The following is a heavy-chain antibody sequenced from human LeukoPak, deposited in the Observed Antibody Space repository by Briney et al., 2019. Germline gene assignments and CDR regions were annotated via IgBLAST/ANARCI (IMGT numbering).Heavy chain of an antibody. CDR2: IKYDGSEQ. Sequence: PGGSLRLSFADSGFTFSDFWMAWVRQAPGKGLEWVANIKYDGSEQYYVDSVKGRFTISRDNAKNSLYLQMNSLRAEDTAAYYCARNGGYGDYEYCAQGTLVTVSS. D-gene: IGHD4-17*01. CDR1: GFTFSDFW. J-gene: IGHJ4*02. CDR3: ARNGGYGDYEY. V-gene: IGHV3-7*05.